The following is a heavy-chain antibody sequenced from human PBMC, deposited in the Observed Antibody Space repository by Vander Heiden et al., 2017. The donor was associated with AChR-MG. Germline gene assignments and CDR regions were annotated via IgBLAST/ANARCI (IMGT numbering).Heavy chain of an antibody. D-gene: IGHD2-15*01. CDR2: ISYDGSKK. V-gene: IGHV3-30*03. J-gene: IGHJ3*02. CDR1: GFTLRRYG. Sequence: QVQLVESGGGVVQPGRSLRLSCAAAGFTLRRYGMHWVREVPGKGLEWVAVISYDGSKKYYADSVKGRFTISRDISKNTVYLQMNSLRAEDTAVYHCARSGGNGYDAFDMWGQGTVVTVSS. CDR3: ARSGGNGYDAFDM.